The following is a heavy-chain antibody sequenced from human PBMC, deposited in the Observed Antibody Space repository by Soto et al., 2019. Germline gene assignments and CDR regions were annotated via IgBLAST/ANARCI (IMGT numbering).Heavy chain of an antibody. CDR3: ARGAVAAAGTHYYYMDV. J-gene: IGHJ6*03. V-gene: IGHV4-34*01. CDR1: GGSFSGYY. Sequence: SETLSLTCAVYGGSFSGYYWSWIRQPPGKGLEWIGEINHSGSTNYNPSLKSRVTISVDTFKNQFSLKLSSVTAADTAVYYCARGAVAAAGTHYYYMDVWGKGTTVTVSS. CDR2: INHSGST. D-gene: IGHD6-13*01.